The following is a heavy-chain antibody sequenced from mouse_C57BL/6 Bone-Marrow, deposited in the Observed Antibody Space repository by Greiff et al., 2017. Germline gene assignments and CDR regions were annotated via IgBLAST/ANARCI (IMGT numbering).Heavy chain of an antibody. CDR2: ISSGSSTI. V-gene: IGHV5-17*01. CDR3: ATYCEYDEGLAY. CDR1: GFTFSDYG. D-gene: IGHD2-4*01. J-gene: IGHJ3*01. Sequence: EVQVVESGGGLVKPGGSLKLSCAASGFTFSDYGMHWVRQAPEKGLEWVAYISSGSSTIYYADTVKGRFTISRDNAKNTLFLQMTSLRSEDTAMYYCATYCEYDEGLAYWGQGTLVTVSA.